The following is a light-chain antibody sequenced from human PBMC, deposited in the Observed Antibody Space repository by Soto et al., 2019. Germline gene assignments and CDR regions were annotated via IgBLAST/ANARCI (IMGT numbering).Light chain of an antibody. J-gene: IGKJ1*01. V-gene: IGKV1-5*01. Sequence: DIQMIQSPATLSASVGDRVTITCRASQSISSWLAWYQQKPGKVPKLLIDDAFSLESGVPSRFSGSGSGTEFTLTISSLQPDDFATYYCQQYNTYPWTFGQGTKVEIK. CDR2: DAF. CDR1: QSISSW. CDR3: QQYNTYPWT.